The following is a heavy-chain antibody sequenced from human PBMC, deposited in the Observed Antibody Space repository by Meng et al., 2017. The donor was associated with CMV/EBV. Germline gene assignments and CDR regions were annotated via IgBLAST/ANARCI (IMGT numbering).Heavy chain of an antibody. J-gene: IGHJ4*02. D-gene: IGHD3-22*01. CDR2: ISSSSSYI. V-gene: IGHV3-21*01. Sequence: GESLKISRAASGFTFSSYSMNWVRQAPGKGLEWVSSISSSSSYIYYADSVKGRFTISRDNAKNSLYLQMNSLRAEDTAVYYCARVQCYDSSGYPCYWGQGTLVTVSS. CDR3: ARVQCYDSSGYPCY. CDR1: GFTFSSYS.